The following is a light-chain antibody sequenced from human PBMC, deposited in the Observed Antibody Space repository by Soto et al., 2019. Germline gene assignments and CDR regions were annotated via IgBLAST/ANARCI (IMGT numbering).Light chain of an antibody. CDR3: QQYGSSPWT. CDR2: GAS. CDR1: QSVSSSY. J-gene: IGKJ1*01. V-gene: IGKV3-20*01. Sequence: EIVSTQSPGTLSLSPGERATLSCRASQSVSSSYLAWYQQKPGQAPRLLIYGASSRATGIPDRFSGSGSGTDFTLTISRLEPEDFAMYYCQQYGSSPWTFGQGTKVEIK.